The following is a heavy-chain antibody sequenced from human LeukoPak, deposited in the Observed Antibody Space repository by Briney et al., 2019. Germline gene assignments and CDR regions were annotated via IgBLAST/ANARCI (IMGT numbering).Heavy chain of an antibody. Sequence: GASVKVSCKASGYTFTGYDIHWVRQAPGQGLEWMGWINPKSGGINYVQKFQDRVTMTRDTSISTAYMELSRLRSDDTAVYYCASKSTGYWGQGTLVTVSS. CDR3: ASKSTGY. CDR1: GYTFTGYD. V-gene: IGHV1-2*02. D-gene: IGHD1-14*01. J-gene: IGHJ4*02. CDR2: INPKSGGI.